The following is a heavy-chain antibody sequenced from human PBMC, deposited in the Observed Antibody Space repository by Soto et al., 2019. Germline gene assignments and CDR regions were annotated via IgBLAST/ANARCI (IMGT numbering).Heavy chain of an antibody. J-gene: IGHJ5*02. Sequence: GASVKVSCKASAYTFTSYAFSWVRQAPGQGLEWMGWISAYHGNTHYAQKFQGRVTMTTDTSTSTVYMELSSLRSDDTAVYYCAGGVAAPLHGFHPWGQGTLVTVPS. CDR1: AYTFTSYA. D-gene: IGHD6-19*01. CDR3: AGGVAAPLHGFHP. CDR2: ISAYHGNT. V-gene: IGHV1-18*01.